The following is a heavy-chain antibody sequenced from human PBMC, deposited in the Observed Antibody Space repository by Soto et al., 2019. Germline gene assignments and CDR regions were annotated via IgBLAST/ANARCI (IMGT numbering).Heavy chain of an antibody. D-gene: IGHD3-22*01. CDR1: GYTFTDYG. Sequence: QVQLVESGAEVKKPGASVKVSCKASGYTFTDYGISWVRQAPGQGLEWMGGISGYNGNTKYAQKFQGRVTMTTDTPTSTAYMELRSLRSDDTAVYYCARDREYYYDSSGNYYYHYGLDVWGQGTTVTVS. CDR3: ARDREYYYDSSGNYYYHYGLDV. J-gene: IGHJ6*02. V-gene: IGHV1-18*04. CDR2: ISGYNGNT.